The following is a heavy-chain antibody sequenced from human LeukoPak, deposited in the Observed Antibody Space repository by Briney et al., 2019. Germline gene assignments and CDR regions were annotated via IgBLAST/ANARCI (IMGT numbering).Heavy chain of an antibody. CDR2: IIPIFGTA. D-gene: IGHD3-22*01. CDR3: ARAYYDSSGVIEGDYFDY. Sequence: SCAASGFTFSSYAISWVRQAPGQGLEWMGGIIPIFGTANYAQKFQGRVTITADESTSTAYMELSSLRSEDTAVYYCARAYYDSSGVIEGDYFDYWGQGTLVTVSS. CDR1: GFTFSSYA. V-gene: IGHV1-69*01. J-gene: IGHJ4*02.